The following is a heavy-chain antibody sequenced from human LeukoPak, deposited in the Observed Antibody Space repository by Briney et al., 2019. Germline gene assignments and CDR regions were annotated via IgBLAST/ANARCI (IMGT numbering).Heavy chain of an antibody. J-gene: IGHJ5*02. V-gene: IGHV3-21*01. Sequence: GGSLRLSCTASGFTFSSYSMNWVRQAPGKGLEWVSSISSSSSYIYYADSVKGRFTISRDNAKNSLYLQMNSLRAEDTAVYYCASEGAARRNWFDPWGQGTLVTVSS. CDR2: ISSSSSYI. D-gene: IGHD6-6*01. CDR3: ASEGAARRNWFDP. CDR1: GFTFSSYS.